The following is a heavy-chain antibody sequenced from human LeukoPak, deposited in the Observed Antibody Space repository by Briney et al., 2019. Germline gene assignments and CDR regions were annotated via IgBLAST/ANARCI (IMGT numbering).Heavy chain of an antibody. CDR1: GFTFSSYA. D-gene: IGHD3-10*01. J-gene: IGHJ3*02. CDR2: ISSGGST. Sequence: GGSLRLSCAASGFTFSSYAMSWVRQAPGKGLEWLSAISSGGSTYYADSVKGRFTISRDNSKNTLYLQMNSLRAEDTAVYYCAKDHYVSGRYDAFDIWGQGTMVTVSS. CDR3: AKDHYVSGRYDAFDI. V-gene: IGHV3-23*01.